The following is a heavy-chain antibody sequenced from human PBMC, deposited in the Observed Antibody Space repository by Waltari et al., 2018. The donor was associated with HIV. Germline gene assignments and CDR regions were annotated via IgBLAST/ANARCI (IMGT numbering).Heavy chain of an antibody. J-gene: IGHJ5*01. V-gene: IGHV3-9*01. CDR3: AKGGSHLTIFEAWFDS. CDR1: GFTLDGYP. Sequence: EVQLVESGGGLVQPGRSLRLSCAASGFTLDGYPMHCVRQHPGKGLEWISGLSWNSEITDYADSVKGRFTISRDNVKNLLYLQMYSLRPEDTALYYCAKGGSHLTIFEAWFDSWGQGTLVTVSS. D-gene: IGHD3-3*01. CDR2: LSWNSEIT.